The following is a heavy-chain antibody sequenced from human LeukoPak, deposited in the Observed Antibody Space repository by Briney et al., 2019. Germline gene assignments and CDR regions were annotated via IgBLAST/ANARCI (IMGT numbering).Heavy chain of an antibody. CDR1: GFTFSNYW. CDR3: ARSGYNVFWY. J-gene: IGHJ4*02. V-gene: IGHV3-7*01. Sequence: GGSLRLSCAASGFTFSNYWMSWVRQAPGKGLEWVANIKEDGTEKYSLDSVKGRFTVSRDNVKNSLYLQLNNVRVEDTAIYYCARSGYNVFWYWGQGTLVAVSS. CDR2: IKEDGTEK. D-gene: IGHD3-10*01.